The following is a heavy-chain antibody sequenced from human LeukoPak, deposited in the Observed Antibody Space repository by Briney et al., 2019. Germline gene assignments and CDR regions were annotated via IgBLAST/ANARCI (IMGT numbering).Heavy chain of an antibody. V-gene: IGHV3-23*01. Sequence: GGSLRLSCAASGFTFSSYAMNWVRQAPGKGLEWVSAISGSGGGTYYSDSVRGRFTISRDNSDNTLYLQMNSLRAEDTAVYYCAKDECSSTSCLGDAFDIWGQGTMVTVSS. J-gene: IGHJ3*02. CDR3: AKDECSSTSCLGDAFDI. CDR2: ISGSGGGT. CDR1: GFTFSSYA. D-gene: IGHD2-2*01.